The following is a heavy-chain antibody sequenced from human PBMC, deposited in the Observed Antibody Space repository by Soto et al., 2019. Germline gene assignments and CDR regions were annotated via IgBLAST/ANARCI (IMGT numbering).Heavy chain of an antibody. CDR3: ARGGIPPSGYGIAYAMDV. V-gene: IGHV4-30-2*01. J-gene: IGHJ6*02. D-gene: IGHD1-26*01. CDR2: IYHSGST. CDR1: GGSISSGGYS. Sequence: SETLSLTCAVSGGSISSGGYSWSWIRQPPGKGLEWIGYIYHSGSTYYNPSLKSRVTIPVDRSKNQFSLNLNSVTAADTAVYYCARGGIPPSGYGIAYAMDVWGQGTTVTVSS.